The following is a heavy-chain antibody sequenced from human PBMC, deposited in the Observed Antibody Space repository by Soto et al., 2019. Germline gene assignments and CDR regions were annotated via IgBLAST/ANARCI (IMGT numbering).Heavy chain of an antibody. Sequence: QVLLVQSGAEVKKPGSSVKVSCKLSGATFSSYAMSWVRQAPGQGLEWIGGIIPFFGTPNYAQKFQGRVTITADTSTATSYMELSSLRSDDTAVYYCARDKGAYYSHLVYWGQGTLSPSPQ. CDR2: IIPFFGTP. D-gene: IGHD3-22*01. CDR3: ARDKGAYYSHLVY. J-gene: IGHJ4*02. CDR1: GATFSSYA. V-gene: IGHV1-69*06.